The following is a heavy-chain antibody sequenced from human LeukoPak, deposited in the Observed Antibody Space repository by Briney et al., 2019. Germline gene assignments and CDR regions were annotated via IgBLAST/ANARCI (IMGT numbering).Heavy chain of an antibody. CDR1: GYTFTSYG. J-gene: IGHJ4*02. V-gene: IGHV1-18*01. D-gene: IGHD3-10*01. CDR3: ARGRITMVQGVLAFDY. CDR2: ISAYNGNT. Sequence: ASVKVSCKASGYTFTSYGISWVRQAPGQGLEWMGWISAYNGNTNYAQKLQGRVTMTTDTSTSTAYMELRSLRSDDTAVYYCARGRITMVQGVLAFDYWGQGTLVTVSS.